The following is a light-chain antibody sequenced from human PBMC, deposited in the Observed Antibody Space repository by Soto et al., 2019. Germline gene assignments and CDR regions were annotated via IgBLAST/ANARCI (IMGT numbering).Light chain of an antibody. J-gene: IGLJ3*02. Sequence: QSALTQPASVSGSPGQSITISCTGTSSDVGGYKYVSWYQHHPGKAPKFMIYEVTNRSPGVSNRFSGSKSGNTAYLTISGLQAEDEADYYCVSYTGTSTPWVFGGGTKLTVL. V-gene: IGLV2-14*01. CDR2: EVT. CDR1: SSDVGGYKY. CDR3: VSYTGTSTPWV.